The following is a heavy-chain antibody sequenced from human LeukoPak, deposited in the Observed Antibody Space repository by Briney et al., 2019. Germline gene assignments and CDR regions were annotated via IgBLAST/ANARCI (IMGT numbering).Heavy chain of an antibody. CDR3: ARLDRGINAAHFDY. J-gene: IGHJ4*02. CDR2: ISYSGST. D-gene: IGHD6-25*01. V-gene: IGHV4-39*01. CDR1: GGSISSSSFY. Sequence: SETLSLTCTVSGGSISSSSFYWGWIRQPPGKGLEWIGIISYSGSTYYIPSLKSRVTISVDTSRNQFSLKLNSVTAADTAVYYCARLDRGINAAHFDYWGQGTLVTVSS.